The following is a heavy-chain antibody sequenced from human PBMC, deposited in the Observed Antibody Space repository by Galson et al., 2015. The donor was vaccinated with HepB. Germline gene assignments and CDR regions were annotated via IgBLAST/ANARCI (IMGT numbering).Heavy chain of an antibody. V-gene: IGHV3-33*01. D-gene: IGHD6-19*01. J-gene: IGHJ6*02. CDR2: IWYDGSQK. CDR3: VRDSGLYGLDV. CDR1: GFPFSDYG. Sequence: SLRLSCATSGFPFSDYGMHWVRQAPGKGLEWLAVIWYDGSQKFHEDSVEGRFTITRDNSKNMLFLQMDSLRVDDTAVYFCVRDSGLYGLDVWGQGTTVTVSS.